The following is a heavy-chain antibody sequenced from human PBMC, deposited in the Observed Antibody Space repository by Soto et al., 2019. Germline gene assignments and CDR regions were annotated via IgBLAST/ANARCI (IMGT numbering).Heavy chain of an antibody. Sequence: SETLSLTCTVSGGSVSSGSYYWSWIRQPPGKGLEWIGYIYYSGSTNYNPSLKSRVTISVDTSKNQFSLKLSSVTAADTAVYYCARVPVAALGYYYYGMDVWGQGTTVTVS. CDR3: ARVPVAALGYYYYGMDV. D-gene: IGHD6-19*01. J-gene: IGHJ6*02. V-gene: IGHV4-61*01. CDR2: IYYSGST. CDR1: GGSVSSGSYY.